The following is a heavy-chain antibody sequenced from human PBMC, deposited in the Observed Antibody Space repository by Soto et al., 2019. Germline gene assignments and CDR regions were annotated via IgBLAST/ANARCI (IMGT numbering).Heavy chain of an antibody. V-gene: IGHV1-46*01. CDR3: AREVVVPATDTNFDH. CDR1: GYAFSNDK. J-gene: IGHJ4*02. D-gene: IGHD2-15*01. CDR2: INAGGIRT. Sequence: QVQLVQSGAEVKKPGASVKVSCQASGYAFSNDKIHWVRQAPGQGLLWMGLINAGGIRTNYAPNCQGRVTLTRDTSTYTVYMELSSLRSEDTAVYYCAREVVVPATDTNFDHWGQGALGTVSS.